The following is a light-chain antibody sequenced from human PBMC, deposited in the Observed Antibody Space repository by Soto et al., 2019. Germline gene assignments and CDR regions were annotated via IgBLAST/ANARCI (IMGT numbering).Light chain of an antibody. CDR1: QSISQS. V-gene: IGKV3-11*01. CDR2: DAS. CDR3: QRGSTWPQ. J-gene: IGKJ4*02. Sequence: EIVLTQSPATLPLSAGERATLSCRASQSISQSLAWYQQRPGQAPRLLIYDASRRATGIPARFIGGGSGTDFTLIISNLEPEDFALYDCQRGSTWPQFGGGTKVDIK.